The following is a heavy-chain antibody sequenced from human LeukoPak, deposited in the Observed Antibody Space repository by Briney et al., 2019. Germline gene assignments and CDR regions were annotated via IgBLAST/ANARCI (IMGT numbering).Heavy chain of an antibody. Sequence: PSQTLSLTCAVSGGSISSGGYSWSWIRQPPGKGLEWIGYIYRSGSTYYNPSLKSRVTISVDRSKNQFSLKLSSVTAADTAVYYCARVEIGGSGTYWFDPWGQGTLVTVSS. CDR2: IYRSGST. V-gene: IGHV4-30-2*01. D-gene: IGHD3-10*01. J-gene: IGHJ5*02. CDR3: ARVEIGGSGTYWFDP. CDR1: GGSISSGGYS.